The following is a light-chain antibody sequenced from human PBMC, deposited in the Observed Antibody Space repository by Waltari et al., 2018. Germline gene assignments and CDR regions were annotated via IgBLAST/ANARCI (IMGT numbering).Light chain of an antibody. CDR3: SSYISSSTLEL. V-gene: IGLV2-14*03. J-gene: IGLJ2*01. CDR1: SSDCGGYNY. CDR2: DVS. Sequence: QSALTQPASVSGSPGQSITISCTGTSSDCGGYNYVSWYQQHPGKAPKLMIYDVSNRPSGVSNRFSGSKSGNTASLTISGLQAEDEADYYCSSYISSSTLELFGGGTSLTVL.